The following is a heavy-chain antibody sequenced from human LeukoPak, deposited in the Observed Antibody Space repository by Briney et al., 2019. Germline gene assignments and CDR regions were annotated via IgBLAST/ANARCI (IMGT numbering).Heavy chain of an antibody. Sequence: SETLSLTCTVSGGSISSYYWSWIRQPAGKGLEWIGRIYGTGTITYNPSLQSRVTMSVDTSKNEFSLKMSSVTAADTAAYYCTRDSGTTGEVKFDPWGQGTLVAVSS. CDR2: IYGTGTI. CDR1: GGSISSYY. J-gene: IGHJ5*02. D-gene: IGHD3-10*01. CDR3: TRDSGTTGEVKFDP. V-gene: IGHV4-4*07.